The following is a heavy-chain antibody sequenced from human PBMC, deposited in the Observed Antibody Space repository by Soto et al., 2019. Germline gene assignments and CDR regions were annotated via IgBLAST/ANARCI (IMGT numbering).Heavy chain of an antibody. V-gene: IGHV5-51*01. CDR2: IYPDDSDT. CDR3: ARHAGSSFYLQYGMDV. D-gene: IGHD2-2*01. Sequence: PGESLKISCKGSGYTFTNYWIGWVRQMPGKGLEWMGIIYPDDSDTRYSPSFQGQVTISADKSIDTAYLQWSSLKASDTAMYYCARHAGSSFYLQYGMDVWGQGTTVTVSS. CDR1: GYTFTNYW. J-gene: IGHJ6*02.